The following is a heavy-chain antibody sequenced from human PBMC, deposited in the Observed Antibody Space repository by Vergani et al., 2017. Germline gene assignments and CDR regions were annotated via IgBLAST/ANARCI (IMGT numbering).Heavy chain of an antibody. V-gene: IGHV4-38-2*02. CDR1: GESINTADY. Sequence: QVHLQESGPGLVKPSETLSLTCSVSGESINTADYWGWIRKPPGKGLEWIGSVDHSGSTSYNPSLQSRVNISVDTSKNQFSLNLNSMTAADTAIYYCAKNSSGGFFDNWGQGALVTVSS. CDR2: VDHSGST. CDR3: AKNSSGGFFDN. D-gene: IGHD6-25*01. J-gene: IGHJ4*02.